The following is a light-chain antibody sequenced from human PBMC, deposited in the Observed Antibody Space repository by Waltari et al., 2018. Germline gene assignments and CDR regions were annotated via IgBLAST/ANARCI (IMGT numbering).Light chain of an antibody. CDR1: SSNIGSNY. Sequence: QSVLTQPPSASGTPGQRVIISCSGRSSNIGSNYVYWYQQVPVTAPKLLIYKNNQRPSGVPDRFSGSKSGTSASLAISGLRSEDEADYYCAAWDDSLSGHVVFGGGTKLTAL. CDR2: KNN. CDR3: AAWDDSLSGHVV. V-gene: IGLV1-47*01. J-gene: IGLJ2*01.